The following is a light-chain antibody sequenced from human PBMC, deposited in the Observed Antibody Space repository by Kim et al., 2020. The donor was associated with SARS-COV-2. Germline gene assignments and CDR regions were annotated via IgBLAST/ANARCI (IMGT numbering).Light chain of an antibody. J-gene: IGLJ3*02. V-gene: IGLV3-19*01. Sequence: LGQTVRIKCQGDSLRNYYASWYQQKPGQAPVLVFYGKNNRPSGIPDRVSGSYSGNTASLTITAAQAEDEADYYCNSRESSANHWMFGGGTQLTVL. CDR3: NSRESSANHWM. CDR1: SLRNYY. CDR2: GKN.